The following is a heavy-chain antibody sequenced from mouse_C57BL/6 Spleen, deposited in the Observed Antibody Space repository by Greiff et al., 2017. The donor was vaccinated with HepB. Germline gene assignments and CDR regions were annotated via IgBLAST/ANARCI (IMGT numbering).Heavy chain of an antibody. J-gene: IGHJ4*01. D-gene: IGHD2-1*01. CDR1: GYAFSSSW. Sequence: VQRVESGPELVKPGASVKISCKASGYAFSSSWMNWVKQRPGKGLEWIGRIYPGDGDTNYNGKFKGKATLTADKSSSTAYMQLSSLTSEDSAVYFCARDGNYNLYYAMDYWGQGTSVTVSS. CDR3: ARDGNYNLYYAMDY. CDR2: IYPGDGDT. V-gene: IGHV1-82*01.